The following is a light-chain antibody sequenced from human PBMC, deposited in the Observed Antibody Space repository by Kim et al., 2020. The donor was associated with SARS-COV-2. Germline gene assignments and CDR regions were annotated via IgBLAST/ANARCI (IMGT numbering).Light chain of an antibody. V-gene: IGKV1-27*01. CDR1: QGIRNY. CDR2: AAS. Sequence: FQMTQSPSSLSASVGDRVTITCRASQGIRNYLAWYQQKPGKVPKLLIYAASTLQSGVPSRFSGSGSGTDFTLTISSLQPADVATYYCQKYNSAPRKFGQGTKVDIK. CDR3: QKYNSAPRK. J-gene: IGKJ1*01.